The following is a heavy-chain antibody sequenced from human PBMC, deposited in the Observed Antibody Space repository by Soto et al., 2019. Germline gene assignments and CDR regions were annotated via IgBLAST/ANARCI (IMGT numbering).Heavy chain of an antibody. CDR1: GGSISSGGYY. CDR2: IYYSGST. V-gene: IGHV4-31*03. CDR3: AREKVTRVRGVTSNDAFDI. D-gene: IGHD3-10*01. J-gene: IGHJ3*02. Sequence: QVQLQESGPGLVKPSQTLSLTCTVSGGSISSGGYYWSWIRQPPGKGLEWIGYIYYSGSTYYNPSLKHRVTISVDTSKDQCPLKLSSVTAADTAVYYCAREKVTRVRGVTSNDAFDIWGQGTMVTVSS.